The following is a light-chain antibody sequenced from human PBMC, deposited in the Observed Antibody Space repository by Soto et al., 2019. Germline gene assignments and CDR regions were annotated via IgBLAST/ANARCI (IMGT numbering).Light chain of an antibody. Sequence: IQMTQSPSSVSASIGDRVTITCRASQGISRWLAWYQQKPGKAPNLLIYAASTLKSGVPSRFSGSGSGTDFTLTINSLQPEDFATYYCQQARDFPWTFGQGTKVDIK. V-gene: IGKV1-12*01. CDR1: QGISRW. J-gene: IGKJ1*01. CDR3: QQARDFPWT. CDR2: AAS.